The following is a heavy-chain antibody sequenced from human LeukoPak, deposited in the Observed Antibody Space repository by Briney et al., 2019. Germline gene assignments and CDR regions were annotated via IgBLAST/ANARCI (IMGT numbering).Heavy chain of an antibody. CDR2: ISGSGGST. J-gene: IGHJ4*02. CDR3: ARVMWMGWYFDS. CDR1: GFTFSSYG. D-gene: IGHD5-12*01. Sequence: GGSLRLSCAASGFTFSSYGMSWVRQAPGKGLEWVSAISGSGGSTYYADSVKGRFTISRDNAKKSLYLQMNSLRAEDTAVYYCARVMWMGWYFDSWGQGTPVTVSS. V-gene: IGHV3-23*01.